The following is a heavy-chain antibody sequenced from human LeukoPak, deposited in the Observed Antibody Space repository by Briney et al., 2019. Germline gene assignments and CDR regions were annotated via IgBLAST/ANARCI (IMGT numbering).Heavy chain of an antibody. CDR1: GFTVSINY. D-gene: IGHD2-2*01. CDR2: IYSGGNT. J-gene: IGHJ4*02. Sequence: GGSLRLSCAASGFTVSINYMSWVRQAPGKGLEWVSVIYSGGNTYYADSVKDRFTISRDNSKNTVYLQMNSLRAEDTAVYYCARGETSSYDYWGQGTLVTVSS. CDR3: ARGETSSYDY. V-gene: IGHV3-53*01.